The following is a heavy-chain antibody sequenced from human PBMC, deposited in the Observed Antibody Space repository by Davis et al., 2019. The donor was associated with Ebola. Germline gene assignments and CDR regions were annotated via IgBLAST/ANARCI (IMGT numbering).Heavy chain of an antibody. Sequence: GESLKISCKGSGCSFTSYWIGWVRQLPGKGLEWMGIIYPGDSDTRYSPSFQGQVTISADKSISTAYLQWSSLKASDTAMYYCARHEGRYYDSSGYYYYYYGMDVWGQGTTVTVSS. V-gene: IGHV5-51*01. CDR3: ARHEGRYYDSSGYYYYYYGMDV. D-gene: IGHD3-22*01. CDR1: GCSFTSYW. J-gene: IGHJ6*02. CDR2: IYPGDSDT.